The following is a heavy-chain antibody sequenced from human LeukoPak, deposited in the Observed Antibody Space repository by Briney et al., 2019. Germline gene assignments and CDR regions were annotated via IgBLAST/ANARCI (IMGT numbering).Heavy chain of an antibody. V-gene: IGHV4-34*01. CDR1: GGSFSGYY. Sequence: PSETLSLTCAVYGGSFSGYYWSWIRQPPGKGLEWIGEINHSGSTNYNPSLKSRVTISVDTSKNQFSLKLSSVTAADTAVYYCAGRTSKVGAARGDYFDYWGQGTLVTVSS. CDR2: INHSGST. D-gene: IGHD1-26*01. J-gene: IGHJ4*02. CDR3: AGRTSKVGAARGDYFDY.